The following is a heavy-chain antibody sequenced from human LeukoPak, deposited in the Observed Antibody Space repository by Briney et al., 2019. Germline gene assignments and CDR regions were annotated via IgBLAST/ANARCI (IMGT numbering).Heavy chain of an antibody. Sequence: GASVKVSCKASGYTFTDYYMHWVRQAPGQGFEWMGWINPNDGDTNYAQKFQGRVTMTRDTSISTAHMEVSSLRSEDTAVYYCARDPITMVRGVPIDYWGQGTLVTVSS. CDR1: GYTFTDYY. J-gene: IGHJ4*02. CDR3: ARDPITMVRGVPIDY. V-gene: IGHV1-2*02. CDR2: INPNDGDT. D-gene: IGHD3-10*01.